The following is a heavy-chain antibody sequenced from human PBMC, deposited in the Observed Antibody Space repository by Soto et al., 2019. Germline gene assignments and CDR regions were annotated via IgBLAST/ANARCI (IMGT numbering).Heavy chain of an antibody. CDR1: GGTFSSYT. J-gene: IGHJ4*02. CDR2: IIPILGIA. Sequence: SVKVSCKASGGTFSSYTISWVRQAPGQGLEWMGRIIPILGIANYAQKFQGRVTITADKSTSTAYMELSSLRSEDTAVYYCASLSGVPAAIGHYDYWGQGTLVTVSS. D-gene: IGHD2-2*01. CDR3: ASLSGVPAAIGHYDY. V-gene: IGHV1-69*02.